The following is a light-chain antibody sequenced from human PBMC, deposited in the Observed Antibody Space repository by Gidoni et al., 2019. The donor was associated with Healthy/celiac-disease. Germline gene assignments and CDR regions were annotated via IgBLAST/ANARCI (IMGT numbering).Light chain of an antibody. Sequence: DIQMSTSPSTLSASVGDRGTITCRASQSSSSWLAWYQQKPGKATKLRIYKASSLESGVQARFGGSGAGTEFTLTISSLQPDDFATYYGQQYNSDWTFGQGTQVEIK. CDR2: KAS. J-gene: IGKJ1*01. V-gene: IGKV1-5*03. CDR3: QQYNSDWT. CDR1: QSSSSW.